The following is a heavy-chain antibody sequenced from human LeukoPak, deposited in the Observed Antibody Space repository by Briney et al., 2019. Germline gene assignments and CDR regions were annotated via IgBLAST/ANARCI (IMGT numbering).Heavy chain of an antibody. CDR1: GFTFTNAW. Sequence: KTGGSLRLSCAASGFTFTNAWMSWVRQAPGKGLEWVGRIKSKTDGGATDYAAPVKDGFTVSRDDSKNTLYLQMNNLKTEDTAVYYCTSRAVAGTPRWPYWGQGTLVTVSS. V-gene: IGHV3-15*01. J-gene: IGHJ4*02. D-gene: IGHD6-19*01. CDR3: TSRAVAGTPRWPY. CDR2: IKSKTDGGAT.